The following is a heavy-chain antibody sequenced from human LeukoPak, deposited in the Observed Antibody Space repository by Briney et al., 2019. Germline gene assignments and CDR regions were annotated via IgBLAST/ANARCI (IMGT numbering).Heavy chain of an antibody. CDR1: GFTFSSYA. J-gene: IGHJ4*02. D-gene: IGHD3-22*01. Sequence: GGSLRLSCAASGFTFSSYAMSWVRQAPGKGLEWVSAISGSGGSTYYADSVKGRFTISRDNSKNTLYLQMNSLRADDTAVYYCARGGLLLQYYFDYWGQGTLVTVSS. CDR2: ISGSGGST. CDR3: ARGGLLLQYYFDY. V-gene: IGHV3-23*01.